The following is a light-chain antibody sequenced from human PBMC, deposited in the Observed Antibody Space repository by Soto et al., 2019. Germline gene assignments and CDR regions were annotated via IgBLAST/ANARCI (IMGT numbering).Light chain of an antibody. V-gene: IGKV1-39*01. J-gene: IGKJ1*01. CDR2: AAS. CDR3: QQSYSTPPT. CDR1: QSISSY. Sequence: DMVLTQSPSSLSAAVGARVTITCRASQSISSYLNWYQQKPGKAPKLLIYAASSLQSGVPSRFSGSGSGTDFTLTISSLQPEDFATYYCQQSYSTPPTFGQGTKVDI.